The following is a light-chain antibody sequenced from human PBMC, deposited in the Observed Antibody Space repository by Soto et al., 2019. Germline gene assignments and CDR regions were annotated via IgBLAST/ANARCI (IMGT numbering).Light chain of an antibody. CDR1: QSVSSLY. V-gene: IGKV3D-20*01. J-gene: IGKJ4*01. Sequence: EIVLTQSPATLSLSPGERATLSCGASQSVSSLYLAWYQQKPGLAPRLLMYDVSKRFTGTPDRFSGSGSGTDFSLTITRLEPEGSAVYYGQQFGTSLTFCGGTKVEI. CDR2: DVS. CDR3: QQFGTSLT.